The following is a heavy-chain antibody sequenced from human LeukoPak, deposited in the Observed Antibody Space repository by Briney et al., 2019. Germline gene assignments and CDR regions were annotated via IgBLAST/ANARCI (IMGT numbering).Heavy chain of an antibody. CDR3: ARQNRGVAPPYYFDY. V-gene: IGHV4-59*08. D-gene: IGHD3-10*01. J-gene: IGHJ4*02. CDR1: GDSISSYY. Sequence: SETLSLTCTVSGDSISSYYWSWIRQPPGKGLELIGYIHYSGNTNYNPSLKSRVTISIDTSRNQFSLKLSSVTAADTAVYFCARQNRGVAPPYYFDYWGQGSLVTVSS. CDR2: IHYSGNT.